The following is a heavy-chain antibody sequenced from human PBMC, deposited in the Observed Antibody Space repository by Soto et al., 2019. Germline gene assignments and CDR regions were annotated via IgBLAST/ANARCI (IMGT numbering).Heavy chain of an antibody. J-gene: IGHJ6*03. CDR3: ARVSHEYCSGGSCYPDYYYYYMDV. CDR2: IYYSGST. CDR1: GGSISSGGYY. D-gene: IGHD2-15*01. V-gene: IGHV4-31*03. Sequence: PSETLSLTCTVSGGSISSGGYYWSWIRQHPGKGLEWIGYIYYSGSTYYNPSLKSRVTISVDTSKNQFSLKLSSVTAADTAVYYCARVSHEYCSGGSCYPDYYYYYMDVWDKGTTVTVPS.